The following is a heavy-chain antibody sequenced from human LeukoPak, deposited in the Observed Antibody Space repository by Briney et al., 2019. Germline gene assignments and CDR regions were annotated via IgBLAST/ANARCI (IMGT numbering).Heavy chain of an antibody. CDR1: GFTFSSYG. V-gene: IGHV3-33*01. D-gene: IGHD3-22*01. CDR2: IWYDGSNK. Sequence: GGSLRLSCAASGFTFSSYGMPWVRQAPGKGLGWVAVIWYDGSNKYYADSVKGRFTISRDNSKNTLYLPMTSLRAEDTAVYYCARNHPDDSSGYYSGDYFDYWGQGTLVTVSS. J-gene: IGHJ4*02. CDR3: ARNHPDDSSGYYSGDYFDY.